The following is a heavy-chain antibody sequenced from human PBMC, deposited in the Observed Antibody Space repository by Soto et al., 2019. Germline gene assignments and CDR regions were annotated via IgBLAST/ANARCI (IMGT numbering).Heavy chain of an antibody. CDR1: GFSVIARGVG. CDR3: AHSPWGAAPDY. V-gene: IGHV2-5*01. Sequence: SGPTLVNPAQTLTLTCTFSGFSVIARGVGVGCIRQPPGKALEWLGIIYWNDDKRYSPSLKSRLTITKDTSKNQVVLTMTNMDPVDTATYYCAHSPWGAAPDYWGQGTPVTVSS. J-gene: IGHJ4*02. D-gene: IGHD3-16*01. CDR2: IYWNDDK.